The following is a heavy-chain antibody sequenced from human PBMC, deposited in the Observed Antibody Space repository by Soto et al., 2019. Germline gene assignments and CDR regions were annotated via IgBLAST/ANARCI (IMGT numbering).Heavy chain of an antibody. CDR3: FQEEAGIRGTVPVSAFLLNRSSDL. CDR2: IRSYPAGGTT. D-gene: IGHD1-1*01. J-gene: IGHJ2*01. V-gene: IGHV3-15*07. Sequence: PGKGLEWVGRIRSYPAGGTTDYAAAVKGRCSISRDDSKNTVYLQMSSLKTDDTAVYFFFQEEAGIRGTVPVSAFLLNRSSDL.